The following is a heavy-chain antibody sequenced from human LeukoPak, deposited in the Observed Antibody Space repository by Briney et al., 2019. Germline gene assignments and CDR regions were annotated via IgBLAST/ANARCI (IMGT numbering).Heavy chain of an antibody. CDR1: GFTFSNAW. CDR3: TTRGSDSGCPFF. V-gene: IGHV3-15*01. Sequence: GGSLRLSCAASGFTFSNAWMVWVRQAPGKGLEWVGRIKSKTDGGTTDYAAPVKGRFTISRDDSKNTMYLEMNSLKTEDTAVYYCTTRGSDSGCPFFWGQGTLVTVSS. CDR2: IKSKTDGGTT. J-gene: IGHJ4*02. D-gene: IGHD3-10*01.